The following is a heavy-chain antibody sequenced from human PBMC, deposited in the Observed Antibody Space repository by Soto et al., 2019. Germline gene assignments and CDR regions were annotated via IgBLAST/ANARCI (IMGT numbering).Heavy chain of an antibody. CDR1: GYTFSSSG. V-gene: IGHV1-18*01. CDR3: ARVNVVVPAAILGAGSAAMDV. Sequence: GASVKVSCKASGYTFSSSGFTWVRQAPGQGLEWMGWISANSGNTNYAQKLQGRVTMTTDTSTSTAYMELRGLRSDDTAVYYCARVNVVVPAAILGAGSAAMDVWGQGTTVTV. CDR2: ISANSGNT. D-gene: IGHD2-2*02. J-gene: IGHJ6*02.